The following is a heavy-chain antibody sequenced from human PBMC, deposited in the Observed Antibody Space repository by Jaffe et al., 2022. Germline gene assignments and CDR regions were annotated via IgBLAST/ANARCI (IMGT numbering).Heavy chain of an antibody. J-gene: IGHJ3*02. CDR3: VRQHYYDSSGYDSLAFDI. V-gene: IGHV5-51*01. CDR1: GYSFTSYW. D-gene: IGHD3-22*01. CDR2: IYPGDSDT. Sequence: EVQLVQSGAEVKKPGESLKISCKGSGYSFTSYWIGWVRQMPGKGLEWMGIIYPGDSDTRYSPSFQGQVTISADKSISTAYLQWSSLKASDTAMYYCVRQHYYDSSGYDSLAFDIWGQGTMVTVSS.